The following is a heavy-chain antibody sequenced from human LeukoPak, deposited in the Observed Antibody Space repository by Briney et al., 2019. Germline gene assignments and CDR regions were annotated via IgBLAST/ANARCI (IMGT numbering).Heavy chain of an antibody. CDR1: GYTFTSYD. CDR3: ARALSWTTESYYYMDV. CDR2: KNPNSGNT. J-gene: IGHJ6*03. V-gene: IGHV1-8*01. D-gene: IGHD3/OR15-3a*01. Sequence: ASVKVSSKASGYTFTSYDINWVRQATGQGREWTGWKNPNSGNTSYGQKFEGRLTMTKNTSISPAYMDLTSLRTEDTAVYYCARALSWTTESYYYMDVWGKGTTVTVS.